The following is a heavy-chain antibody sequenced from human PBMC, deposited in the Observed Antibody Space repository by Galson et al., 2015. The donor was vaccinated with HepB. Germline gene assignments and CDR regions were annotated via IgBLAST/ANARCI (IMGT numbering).Heavy chain of an antibody. CDR3: ARRGGFRYGDYVGGFRY. CDR2: INPSGGST. Sequence: SVKVSCKASGYTFTSYYMHWVRQAPGQGLEWMGIINPSGGSTSYAQKFQGRVTMTRDTSTSTVYMELSSLRSEDTAVHYCARRGGFRYGDYVGGFRYWGQGTLVTVSS. J-gene: IGHJ4*02. V-gene: IGHV1-46*01. CDR1: GYTFTSYY. D-gene: IGHD4-17*01.